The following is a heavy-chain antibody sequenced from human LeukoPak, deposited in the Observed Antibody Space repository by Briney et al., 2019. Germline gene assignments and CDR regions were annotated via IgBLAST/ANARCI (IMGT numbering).Heavy chain of an antibody. V-gene: IGHV2-5*02. J-gene: IGHJ4*02. CDR1: GFSLSTSGVH. Sequence: SGPTLVNPTQTLTLTCTFSGFSLSTSGVHVGWICQPPRKALEWLALIYWDDDKRYSPSLKSRLTITKDTSINLVVLTMTNIDPVDTATYYCAHSVDSAMVNWGQGTLVTVSS. D-gene: IGHD5-18*01. CDR3: AHSVDSAMVN. CDR2: IYWDDDK.